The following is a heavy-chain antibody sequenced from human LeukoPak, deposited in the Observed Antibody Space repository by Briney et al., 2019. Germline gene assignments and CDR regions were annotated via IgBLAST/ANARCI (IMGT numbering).Heavy chain of an antibody. CDR2: ISGSGGST. V-gene: IGHV3-23*01. J-gene: IGHJ4*02. CDR3: ATNYSYGTGFDN. Sequence: TGGSLRLSCTASGFTFSSYAMSWVRQAPGKGLEWVSAISGSGGSTYYADSVKGRFTISRDNSKNTLYLQMNGLRAEDTAVYYCATNYSYGTGFDNWGQGTLVTVSS. CDR1: GFTFSSYA. D-gene: IGHD5-18*01.